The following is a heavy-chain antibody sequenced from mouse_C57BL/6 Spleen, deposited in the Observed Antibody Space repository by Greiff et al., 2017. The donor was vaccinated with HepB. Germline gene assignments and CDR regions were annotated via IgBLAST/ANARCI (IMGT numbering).Heavy chain of an antibody. D-gene: IGHD3-2*02. CDR3: ATLDSSGYPFAY. J-gene: IGHJ3*01. CDR1: GYTFTSYW. CDR2: IYPSDSET. Sequence: QVQLQQSGAELVRPGSSVKLSCKASGYTFTSYWMDWVKQRPGQGLEWIGNIYPSDSETHYNQKFKDKATLTVDKSSSTAYMQLSSLTSEDSAVYYCATLDSSGYPFAYWGQGTLVTVSA. V-gene: IGHV1-61*01.